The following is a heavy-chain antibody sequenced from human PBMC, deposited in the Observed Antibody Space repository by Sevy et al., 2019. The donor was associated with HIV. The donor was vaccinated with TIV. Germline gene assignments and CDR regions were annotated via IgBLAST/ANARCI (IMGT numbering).Heavy chain of an antibody. CDR1: GYTFNHAW. CDR3: TGATVFGATWFDP. J-gene: IGHJ5*02. CDR2: IKSKTDGGSA. V-gene: IGHV3-15*01. Sequence: GSLRLSCAASGYTFNHAWMSWVRQAPGKGLEWLVRIKSKTDGGSAEYASPVTGRFPISRDDSKSTLYLQMNRLRTEDTGVYYCTGATVFGATWFDPWGQGALVTVSS. D-gene: IGHD3-3*01.